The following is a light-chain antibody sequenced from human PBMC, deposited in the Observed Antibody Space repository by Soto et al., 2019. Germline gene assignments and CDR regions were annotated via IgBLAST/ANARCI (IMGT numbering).Light chain of an antibody. V-gene: IGKV3-20*01. CDR2: GAS. Sequence: EIVMTQSPGTMSSSPGERATLSCRASQSVSSSYVAWHHQKPGQAPRLLIYGASCRATGFPHRFCGSGSGTDFTLTISCLAPEDFAVYYCQQYGSSPRTFGQGTKVEIK. CDR1: QSVSSSY. J-gene: IGKJ1*01. CDR3: QQYGSSPRT.